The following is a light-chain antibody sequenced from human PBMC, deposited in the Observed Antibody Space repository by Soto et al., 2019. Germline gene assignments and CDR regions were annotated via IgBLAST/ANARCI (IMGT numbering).Light chain of an antibody. V-gene: IGKV1-9*01. CDR2: GAS. CDR3: QQLNNYPLT. CDR1: QGVSRY. J-gene: IGKJ3*01. Sequence: DIQLTQSPSFLSASMGDRATITCRASQGVSRYLAWYQQKPGKAPKLLIYGASTLQSGVPSRFSGRGSGTEFTLTISSLQPEDFATYYCQQLNNYPLTFGPGTKVDIK.